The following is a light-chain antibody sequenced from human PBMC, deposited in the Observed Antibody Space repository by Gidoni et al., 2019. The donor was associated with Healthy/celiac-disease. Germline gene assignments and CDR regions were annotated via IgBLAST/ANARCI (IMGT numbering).Light chain of an antibody. J-gene: IGLJ2*01. CDR1: SIDVGSYNL. Sequence: QSALTQPASVSGSPGQSITISCTGTSIDVGSYNLVSWYPQHPGKAPKLMIYEVSKRPSGVSNRFSGSKSGNTASLTISGLQAEDEADYYCCSYAGSSTYVVFGGGTKLTVL. CDR2: EVS. CDR3: CSYAGSSTYVV. V-gene: IGLV2-23*02.